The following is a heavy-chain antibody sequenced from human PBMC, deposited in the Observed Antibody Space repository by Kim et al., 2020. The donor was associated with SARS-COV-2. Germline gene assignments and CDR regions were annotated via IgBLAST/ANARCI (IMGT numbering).Heavy chain of an antibody. V-gene: IGHV3-33*01. CDR2: IWYDGMNK. CDR3: ARVISAGTSYNWFDP. D-gene: IGHD1-7*01. CDR1: GFTFSSYG. J-gene: IGHJ5*02. Sequence: GGSLRLSCAASGFTFSSYGMHWVRQAPGKGLEWVAVIWYDGMNKYYADSVKGRFTISRDNSKNTLYLQMNSLRAEDTAVYYCARVISAGTSYNWFDPWGQGTLVTVSS.